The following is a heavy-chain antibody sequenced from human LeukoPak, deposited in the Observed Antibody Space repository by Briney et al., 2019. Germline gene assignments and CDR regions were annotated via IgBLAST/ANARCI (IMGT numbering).Heavy chain of an antibody. V-gene: IGHV3-21*01. J-gene: IGHJ3*02. CDR2: ISSSSSYI. D-gene: IGHD2-15*01. Sequence: GESLKISCASSVFTFSSYSMNCVRQAPGKGLEWGSSISSSSSYIYYADSVKGRYTISRDDAQNSLSLQMNSQRAEDTAVYYCARHLIYCSGGSCPIGDAFDTWGHGKTVTASS. CDR3: ARHLIYCSGGSCPIGDAFDT. CDR1: VFTFSSYS.